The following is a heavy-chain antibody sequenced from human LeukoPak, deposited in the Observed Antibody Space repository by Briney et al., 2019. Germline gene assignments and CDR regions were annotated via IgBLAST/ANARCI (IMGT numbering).Heavy chain of an antibody. CDR1: GGTFSSYA. Sequence: ASVKVSCKASGGTFSSYAISWVRQAAGQGLEWMGWMSPDTGNTVYAQKFQGRVTMTWDTSISTAYMELGGLRSEDTAVYYCARGRPTNLGGIYWGQGTLVTVSS. V-gene: IGHV1-8*02. CDR3: ARGRPTNLGGIY. D-gene: IGHD7-27*01. CDR2: MSPDTGNT. J-gene: IGHJ4*02.